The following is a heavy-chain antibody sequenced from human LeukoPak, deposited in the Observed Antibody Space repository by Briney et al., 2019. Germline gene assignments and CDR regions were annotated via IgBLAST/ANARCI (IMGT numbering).Heavy chain of an antibody. CDR2: IYYSGST. CDR3: XXXXGGSCYGWFDP. V-gene: IGHV4-59*01. D-gene: IGHD2-15*01. CDR1: XXSXXSYX. J-gene: IGHJ5*02. Sequence: VXXXSXXSYXXSWIRQPPGKGXXGIGYIYYSGSTNYNPSLKSRVTISVEXXKNQFSLKLRSVAAADTAVYYCXXXXGGSCYGWFDPWGQGTLVTVSS.